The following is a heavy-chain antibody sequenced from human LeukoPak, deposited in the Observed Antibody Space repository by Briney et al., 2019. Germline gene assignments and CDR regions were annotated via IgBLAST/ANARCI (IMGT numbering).Heavy chain of an antibody. J-gene: IGHJ4*02. CDR3: ARDSGTALIFPNFDY. CDR1: GFTFSSYS. D-gene: IGHD3/OR15-3a*01. V-gene: IGHV3-21*01. CDR2: ISSGSSYI. Sequence: GGSLRLSCAASGFTFSSYSMNWVRQAPGKGLEWVSSISSGSSYIYYANSVKGRFTISRDNAKNSLYLQMNSLRAEDTAVYYCARDSGTALIFPNFDYWGQGTLVTVSS.